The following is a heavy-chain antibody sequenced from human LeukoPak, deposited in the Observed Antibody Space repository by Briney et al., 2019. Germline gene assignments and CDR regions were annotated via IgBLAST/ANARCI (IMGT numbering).Heavy chain of an antibody. D-gene: IGHD3-10*01. CDR1: GYTLTELS. CDR3: ATGEFGELFRRRVSNYYYYYMDV. CDR2: FDPEDGET. Sequence: ASVKVSCKVSGYTLTELSMHWVRQAPGKGLEWMGGFDPEDGETIYAQKFQGRVTMTEDTSTDTAYMELSSLRSEDTAVYYCATGEFGELFRRRVSNYYYYYMDVWGKGTTVTVSS. J-gene: IGHJ6*03. V-gene: IGHV1-24*01.